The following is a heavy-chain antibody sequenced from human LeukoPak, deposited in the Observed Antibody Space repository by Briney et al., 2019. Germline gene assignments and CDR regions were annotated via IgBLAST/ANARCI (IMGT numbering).Heavy chain of an antibody. V-gene: IGHV4-31*03. CDR2: IYYSGST. J-gene: IGHJ6*02. CDR1: GGSISSGGYY. D-gene: IGHD3-22*01. Sequence: SQTLSLTCTVSGGSISSGGYYWSWIRQHPGKGLEWIGYIYYSGSTYYNPSLKSRVTISVDTSKNQFSLKLSSVTAADTAVYYCARDPEPSGYYDYYYYGMDVWGQGTTVTVSS. CDR3: ARDPEPSGYYDYYYYGMDV.